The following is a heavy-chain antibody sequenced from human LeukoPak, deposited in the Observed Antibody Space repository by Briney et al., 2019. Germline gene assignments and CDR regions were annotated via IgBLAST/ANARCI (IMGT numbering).Heavy chain of an antibody. CDR2: IYPGDSDT. V-gene: IGHV5-51*01. CDR1: GYSFTSYW. Sequence: GESLKISCKGSGYSFTSYWIGWVRQMPGKGLEWMGIIYPGDSDTRYSPSSQGQVTISADKSISTAYLQWSSLKASDTAMYYCARQVTMVRGVIIPLHYFDYWGQGTLVTVSS. D-gene: IGHD3-10*01. CDR3: ARQVTMVRGVIIPLHYFDY. J-gene: IGHJ4*02.